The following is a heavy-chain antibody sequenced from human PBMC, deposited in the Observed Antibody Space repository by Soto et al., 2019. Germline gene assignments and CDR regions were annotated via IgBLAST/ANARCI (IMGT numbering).Heavy chain of an antibody. D-gene: IGHD3-3*01. Sequence: GGSLILSCTASGFTFSSYGMHWVRQAPGKGLEWVAVIWYDGSNKYYADSVKGRFTISRDNSKNTLYLQMNSLRAEDTAVYYCARPVRFLEWYFGCWGQGTLVTVSS. J-gene: IGHJ4*02. V-gene: IGHV3-33*01. CDR1: GFTFSSYG. CDR2: IWYDGSNK. CDR3: ARPVRFLEWYFGC.